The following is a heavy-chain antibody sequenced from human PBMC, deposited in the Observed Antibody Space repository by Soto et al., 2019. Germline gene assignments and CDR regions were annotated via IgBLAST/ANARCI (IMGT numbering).Heavy chain of an antibody. V-gene: IGHV3-23*01. Sequence: EVQLLESGGGLVQPGSLRLSCAPSGFTFSSYAMNWVRQAPGKGLEWVAAITLSGGTRYYTDSVKGRFTISRDNSKNTLYLQMNSLRAEDTAIYYCAKGPLGAVAGTERYFDSWGQGTLVTVSS. CDR3: AKGPLGAVAGTERYFDS. D-gene: IGHD6-19*01. J-gene: IGHJ4*02. CDR2: ITLSGGTR. CDR1: GFTFSSYA.